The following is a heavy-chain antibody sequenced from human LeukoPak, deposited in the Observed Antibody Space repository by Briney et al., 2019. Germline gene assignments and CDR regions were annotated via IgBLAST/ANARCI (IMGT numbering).Heavy chain of an antibody. Sequence: PGGSLRLSCAASGFTFSIFAIHWVRQAPGKGLEWVSGITDSGGSKYYPDSVKGRFTISRDNSKNTVYLQMNDLRAEDTAVYYCAKYCRTAHCSTMRHFDYWGQGVLVTVSS. CDR1: GFTFSIFA. CDR2: ITDSGGSK. V-gene: IGHV3-23*01. D-gene: IGHD2-2*02. CDR3: AKYCRTAHCSTMRHFDY. J-gene: IGHJ4*02.